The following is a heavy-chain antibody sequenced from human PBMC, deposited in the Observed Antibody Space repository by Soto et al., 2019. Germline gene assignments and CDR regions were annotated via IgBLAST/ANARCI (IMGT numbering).Heavy chain of an antibody. Sequence: GGSLRLSCAASGFTFSDYYMSWIRQAPGKGLEWVSYISSSGSTIYYADSVKGRFTISRDNAKNSLYLQMSSLRAEDTAVYYCARDRSSSSWYYYYYGMDVWGQGTTVTVSS. V-gene: IGHV3-11*01. D-gene: IGHD6-6*01. CDR1: GFTFSDYY. CDR3: ARDRSSSSWYYYYYGMDV. CDR2: ISSSGSTI. J-gene: IGHJ6*02.